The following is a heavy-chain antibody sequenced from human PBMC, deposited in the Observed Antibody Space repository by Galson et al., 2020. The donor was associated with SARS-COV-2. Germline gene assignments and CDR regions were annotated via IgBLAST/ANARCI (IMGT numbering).Heavy chain of an antibody. CDR1: GYSISSGYY. D-gene: IGHD1-26*01. V-gene: IGHV4-38-2*02. CDR2: IYHSGST. Sequence: SETLSLTCTVSGYSISSGYYWGWIRQPPGKGLEWIGSIYHSGSTYYNPSLKSRVTISVDTSKNQFSLKLSSVTAADTAVYYCASSSGSYQLIDYWGQGTLVTVSS. J-gene: IGHJ4*02. CDR3: ASSSGSYQLIDY.